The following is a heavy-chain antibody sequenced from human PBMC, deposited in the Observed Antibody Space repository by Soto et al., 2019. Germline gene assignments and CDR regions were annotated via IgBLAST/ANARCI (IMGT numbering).Heavy chain of an antibody. CDR3: ERDWSGYYNYYYGMDV. J-gene: IGHJ6*02. CDR1: GGSISSGSYY. Sequence: QVQLQESGPGLVKPSQTLSLTCTVSGGSISSGSYYWSWIRQHPGKGLEWIGYIYYSGSTYYNPSLKSRVTISVDTSKNQFSLKLSSVTAADTAVYYCERDWSGYYNYYYGMDVWGQGTTVTVSS. CDR2: IYYSGST. V-gene: IGHV4-31*03. D-gene: IGHD3-3*01.